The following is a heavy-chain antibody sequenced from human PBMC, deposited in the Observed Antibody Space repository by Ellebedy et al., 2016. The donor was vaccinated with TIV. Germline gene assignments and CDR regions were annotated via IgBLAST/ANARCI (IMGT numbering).Heavy chain of an antibody. D-gene: IGHD3-10*01. V-gene: IGHV3-7*01. CDR1: GFTFSSYW. CDR3: ASLSGLVGESAFDI. Sequence: GESLKISCAASGFTFSSYWMSWVRQAPGKGLEWVANIKQDGSEKYYVDSVKGRFTISRDNAKNSLYLQMNSLRVEDTAVYFCASLSGLVGESAFDIWGQGTMVIVSS. J-gene: IGHJ3*02. CDR2: IKQDGSEK.